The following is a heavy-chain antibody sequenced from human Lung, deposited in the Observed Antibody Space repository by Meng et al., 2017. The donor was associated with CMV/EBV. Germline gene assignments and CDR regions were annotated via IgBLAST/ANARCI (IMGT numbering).Heavy chain of an antibody. J-gene: IGHJ4*02. D-gene: IGHD3-9*01. CDR3: ATYDLLTGPDY. CDR1: GFTFRNYA. CDR2: IGGNGRNT. V-gene: IGHV3-23*01. Sequence: LKISCAASGFTFRNYAMSWVRQTPGMGLEWVSLIGGNGRNTDYAASVKGRFTISRDNSKSTLYLQMNSLRAEDTAIYYCATYDLLTGPDYWGQGTLVNGAS.